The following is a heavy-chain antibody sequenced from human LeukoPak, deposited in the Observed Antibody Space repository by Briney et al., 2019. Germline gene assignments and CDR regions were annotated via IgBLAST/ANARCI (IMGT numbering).Heavy chain of an antibody. J-gene: IGHJ4*02. CDR1: EYSFTSYW. Sequence: HGESLKISCEGSEYSFTSYWIGWVRQMPGKGLEWMGIIYPGDSNTRYSPSFQGQVTISADKSISTAYLQWSSLKASDTAMYYCATATTVTTPLNYWGQGTLVTVSS. CDR2: IYPGDSNT. CDR3: ATATTVTTPLNY. V-gene: IGHV5-51*01. D-gene: IGHD4-17*01.